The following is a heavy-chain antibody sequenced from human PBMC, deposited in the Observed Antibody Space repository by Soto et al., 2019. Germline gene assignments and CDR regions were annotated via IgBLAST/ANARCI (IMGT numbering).Heavy chain of an antibody. V-gene: IGHV3-23*01. D-gene: IGHD2-2*01. Sequence: GGSLRLSCAASGFTFSSYAMSWVRQAPGKGLEWVSAFSGSGGSTYYADSVKGRFTISRDNSKNTLYLQMNGLRAEDTAVYYCAKRWRGCSSTSCFPHPDYYMDVWGKGTTVTVSS. CDR3: AKRWRGCSSTSCFPHPDYYMDV. J-gene: IGHJ6*03. CDR1: GFTFSSYA. CDR2: FSGSGGST.